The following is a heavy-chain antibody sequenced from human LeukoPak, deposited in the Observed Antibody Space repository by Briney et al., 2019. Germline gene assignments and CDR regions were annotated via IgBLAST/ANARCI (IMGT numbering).Heavy chain of an antibody. CDR3: ARMTHTLGATYSHFDY. V-gene: IGHV1-2*02. CDR1: GYPFTNFY. J-gene: IGHJ4*02. D-gene: IGHD3-16*01. CDR2: THPVSGDT. Sequence: ASVKVSCKATGYPFTNFYVHWVRLAPGQGLEWLGWTHPVSGDTIYAQKFQGRVTMTRDTSISTAYMELTSLTSDDTAVYYCARMTHTLGATYSHFDYWGQGTLVTVSS.